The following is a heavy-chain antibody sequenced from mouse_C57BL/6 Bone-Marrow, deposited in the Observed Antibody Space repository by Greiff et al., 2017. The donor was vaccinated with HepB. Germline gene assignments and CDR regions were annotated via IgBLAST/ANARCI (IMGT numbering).Heavy chain of an antibody. CDR1: GYTFTSYW. CDR3: ARLRGLRRHWYFDV. V-gene: IGHV1-72*01. CDR2: IDPNSGGT. J-gene: IGHJ1*03. Sequence: VKLQESGAELVKPGASVKLSCKASGYTFTSYWMHWVKQRPGRGLEWIGRIDPNSGGTKYNEKFKSKATLTVDKPSSTAYMQLSSLTSEDSAVYYCARLRGLRRHWYFDVWGTGTTVTVSS. D-gene: IGHD2-2*01.